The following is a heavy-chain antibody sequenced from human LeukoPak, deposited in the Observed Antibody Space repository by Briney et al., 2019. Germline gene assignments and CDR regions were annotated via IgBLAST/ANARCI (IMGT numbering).Heavy chain of an antibody. CDR1: GYTFTSYG. D-gene: IGHD6-19*01. V-gene: IGHV1-18*01. CDR3: ARDLDSSGWPHYYYYYMDV. J-gene: IGHJ6*03. CDR2: ISAYNGNT. Sequence: GASVTVSCKASGYTFTSYGISWVRQAPGPGLEWMGWISAYNGNTNYAQKLQGRVTMTTDTSTSKAYMELRSLRSDDTAVYYCARDLDSSGWPHYYYYYMDVWGKGTTVTVSS.